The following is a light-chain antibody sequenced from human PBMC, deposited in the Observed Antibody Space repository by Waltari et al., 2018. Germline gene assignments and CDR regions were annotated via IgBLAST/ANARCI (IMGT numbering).Light chain of an antibody. CDR3: QQYNSRSPWT. Sequence: DIQMTQSPSTLSAFVGDSVTITCRASQSVRTWLAWFQQKPGKAPTLVVYKASTIESGVPSRFSGRGSGTEFTLTISSLQPDEFATYYCQQYNSRSPWTFGQGTKVEIK. CDR2: KAS. CDR1: QSVRTW. V-gene: IGKV1-5*03. J-gene: IGKJ1*01.